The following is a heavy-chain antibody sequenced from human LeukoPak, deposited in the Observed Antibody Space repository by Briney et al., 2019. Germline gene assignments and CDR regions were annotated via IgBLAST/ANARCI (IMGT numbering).Heavy chain of an antibody. CDR1: GFTFGDYA. V-gene: IGHV3-49*03. D-gene: IGHD3-22*01. Sequence: GGSLRLSCTASGFTFGDYAMSWFRQAPGKGLEWVGFIRSKAYGGTTEYAASVKGRFTISRDDSKSIAYLQMNSLKTEDTAVYYCTRVRSYYDSSGYYYFRRGNDYYYYGMDVWGQGTTVTVSS. J-gene: IGHJ6*02. CDR2: IRSKAYGGTT. CDR3: TRVRSYYDSSGYYYFRRGNDYYYYGMDV.